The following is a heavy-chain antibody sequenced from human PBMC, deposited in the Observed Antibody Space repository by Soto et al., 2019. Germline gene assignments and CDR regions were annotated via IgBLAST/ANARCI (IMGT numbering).Heavy chain of an antibody. D-gene: IGHD1-7*01. CDR2: IIPILGIA. J-gene: IGHJ6*03. CDR1: GGTFSSYT. CDR3: AVTGTTVWDYYYYMDV. Sequence: QVQLVQSGAEVKKPGSSVKVSCKASGGTFSSYTISWVRQAPGQGLEWMGRIIPILGIANYAQKFQGRVTITADKATSTAYMELSSLRSEDTAVYYCAVTGTTVWDYYYYMDVWGKGTTVTVSS. V-gene: IGHV1-69*02.